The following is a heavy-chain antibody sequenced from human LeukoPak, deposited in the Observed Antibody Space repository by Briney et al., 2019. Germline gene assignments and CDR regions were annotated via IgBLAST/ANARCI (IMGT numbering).Heavy chain of an antibody. V-gene: IGHV3-21*01. Sequence: GGSLRLSCAASGFTFSSYAMSWVRQAPGKGLEWVSSINSDSSYIYYADSVKGRFFISRDNAKNSLYLHMNSLRAEDTAVYYCARDAATDDAFDIWGQGKMVTVSS. CDR2: INSDSSYI. CDR3: ARDAATDDAFDI. CDR1: GFTFSSYA. J-gene: IGHJ3*02. D-gene: IGHD6-13*01.